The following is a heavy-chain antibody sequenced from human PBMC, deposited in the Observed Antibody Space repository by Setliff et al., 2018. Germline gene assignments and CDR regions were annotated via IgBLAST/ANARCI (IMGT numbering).Heavy chain of an antibody. CDR1: GFTFSGYS. Sequence: GESLKISCEASGFTFSGYSMNWVRQAPGKGLEWVSYISSSGHIISYADSVKGRFTISRDNAKNSLYLQMNSLRAEDTAAYYCARVYAYSYGFDYWGQGTPVTVSS. CDR3: ARVYAYSYGFDY. V-gene: IGHV3-48*01. CDR2: ISSSGHII. J-gene: IGHJ4*02. D-gene: IGHD3-16*01.